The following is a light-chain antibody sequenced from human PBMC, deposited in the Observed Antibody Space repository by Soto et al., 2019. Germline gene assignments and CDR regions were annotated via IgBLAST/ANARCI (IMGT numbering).Light chain of an antibody. Sequence: AIRMTQSPSSLSASTGDRVTITCRASQGISSYLAWYQQKPGKAPKLLIYAASTLQSGVPSRFSGSGSGTEFTLTISSLQPDDFATYYCQQYNPYSPWTFGQGTKVDIK. CDR3: QQYNPYSPWT. CDR1: QGISSY. CDR2: AAS. J-gene: IGKJ1*01. V-gene: IGKV1-8*01.